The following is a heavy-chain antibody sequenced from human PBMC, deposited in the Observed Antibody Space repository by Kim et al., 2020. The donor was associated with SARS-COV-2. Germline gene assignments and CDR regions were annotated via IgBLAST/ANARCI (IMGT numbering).Heavy chain of an antibody. J-gene: IGHJ4*02. V-gene: IGHV4-59*01. Sequence: LKSRVTISVDTSKNQFSLKLSSVTAADTAVYYCARITMVRGVITNSPFDYWGQGTLVTVSS. D-gene: IGHD3-10*01. CDR3: ARITMVRGVITNSPFDY.